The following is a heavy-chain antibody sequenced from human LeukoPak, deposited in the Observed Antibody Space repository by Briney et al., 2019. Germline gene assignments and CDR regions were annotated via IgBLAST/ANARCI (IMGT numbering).Heavy chain of an antibody. CDR3: AAISTSGSRRGSFDY. J-gene: IGHJ4*02. CDR1: GGSISHSSYY. Sequence: PSETLSLTCTVSGGSISHSSYYWAWIRQPPGKGLEWIGSIYYSGSTYYNPSLKSRITISVDTSKNQFSLKLSSMTAADTAVYYCAAISTSGSRRGSFDYWGQGTLVTVSS. D-gene: IGHD1-26*01. CDR2: IYYSGST. V-gene: IGHV4-39*01.